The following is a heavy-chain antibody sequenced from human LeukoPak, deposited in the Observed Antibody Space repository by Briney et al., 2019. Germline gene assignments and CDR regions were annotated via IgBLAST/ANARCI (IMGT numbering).Heavy chain of an antibody. Sequence: GESLKISCKGSGDTFTNYWIGWVRQMPGKGLEWMGIINPGDSDTRYSPSFQGQVTISADKSISTTYLQWSSLKAADSAIYHCARGWNFDYWGQGTLVTVSS. CDR2: INPGDSDT. CDR1: GDTFTNYW. CDR3: ARGWNFDY. D-gene: IGHD6-19*01. J-gene: IGHJ4*02. V-gene: IGHV5-51*01.